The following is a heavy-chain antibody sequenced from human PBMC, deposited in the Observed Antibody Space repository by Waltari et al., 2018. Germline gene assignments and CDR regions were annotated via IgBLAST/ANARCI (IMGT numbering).Heavy chain of an antibody. Sequence: QVQLQQWGAGLLKPSETLSLTCAVYGGSFSGYYWSWIRQPPGKGLEWIGEINHSGSTNYNPSLKSRVTISVDTSKNQFSLKLSSVTAADTAVYYCARGPAGYSSSWPPMRVAGFDYWGQGTLVTVSS. V-gene: IGHV4-34*01. J-gene: IGHJ4*02. CDR3: ARGPAGYSSSWPPMRVAGFDY. CDR2: INHSGST. CDR1: GGSFSGYY. D-gene: IGHD6-13*01.